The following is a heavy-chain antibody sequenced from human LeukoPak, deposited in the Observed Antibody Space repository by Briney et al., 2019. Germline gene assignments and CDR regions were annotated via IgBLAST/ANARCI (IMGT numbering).Heavy chain of an antibody. J-gene: IGHJ4*02. Sequence: GASVKVSCKASGYTFYNYGISWMRQAPGQGLEWMGWISAYDGNTKYPQNLQGRVTVTTDTSTGTVYMELSSLRSEDTAVYYCARGSQWLVLEYWGQGTLVSVSS. CDR3: ARGSQWLVLEY. CDR2: ISAYDGNT. V-gene: IGHV1-18*01. CDR1: GYTFYNYG. D-gene: IGHD3-22*01.